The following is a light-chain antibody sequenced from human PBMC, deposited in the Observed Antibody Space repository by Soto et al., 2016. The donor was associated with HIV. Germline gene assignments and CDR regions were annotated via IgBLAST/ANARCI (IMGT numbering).Light chain of an antibody. CDR3: NSRDSSGDHVL. Sequence: SSELTQDPAVSVALGQTVGITCQGDSLRLYYASWYQQKPGQAPVLVIYGNNKRPSGIPDRFSASTSGNTASLTITGPQAEDEADYYCNSRDSSGDHVLFGGGTKLTVL. V-gene: IGLV3-19*01. CDR1: SLRLYY. J-gene: IGLJ2*01. CDR2: GNN.